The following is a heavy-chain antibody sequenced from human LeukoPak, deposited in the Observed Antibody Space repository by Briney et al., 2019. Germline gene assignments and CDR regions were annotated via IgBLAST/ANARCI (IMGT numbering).Heavy chain of an antibody. J-gene: IGHJ4*02. CDR1: GGTFSSYA. CDR2: IIPIFGTA. Sequence: SVKVSCKASGGTFSSYAISWVRQAPGQGLEWMGGIIPIFGTANYAQKFQGRVTITADKSTSTAYMELSSLRSEDTAVYYCARDRGRYYDSSGYILGYWGQGTLVTVSS. D-gene: IGHD3-22*01. CDR3: ARDRGRYYDSSGYILGY. V-gene: IGHV1-69*06.